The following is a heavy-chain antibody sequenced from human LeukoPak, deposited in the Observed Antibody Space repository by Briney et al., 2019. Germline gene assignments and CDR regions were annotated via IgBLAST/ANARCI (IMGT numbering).Heavy chain of an antibody. J-gene: IGHJ4*02. CDR1: GYTFTSYA. CDR2: MDPNSDNT. Sequence: ASVKVSCKASGYTFTSYAISWVRQATGQGLEWMGWMDPNSDNTIYAQKFQGRVTMTRNTSISTAYMELRSLRSEDTAVYYCMSTSNWGSVIFDYWGQGTLVTVSS. D-gene: IGHD7-27*01. V-gene: IGHV1-8*02. CDR3: MSTSNWGSVIFDY.